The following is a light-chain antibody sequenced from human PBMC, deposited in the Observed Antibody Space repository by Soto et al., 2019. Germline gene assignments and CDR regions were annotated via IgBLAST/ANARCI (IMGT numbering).Light chain of an antibody. CDR1: SSDVGAYIF. Sequence: QSALTQPAPVSGSPGQSITISCTGTSSDVGAYIFVSWYQQYPGKAPKLMIYDITNRPSGVSNRFSGSKAGNTASLTISGLQAEDEADYYCVSFTTSKSYVFGTGTKVTVL. J-gene: IGLJ1*01. CDR3: VSFTTSKSYV. V-gene: IGLV2-14*01. CDR2: DIT.